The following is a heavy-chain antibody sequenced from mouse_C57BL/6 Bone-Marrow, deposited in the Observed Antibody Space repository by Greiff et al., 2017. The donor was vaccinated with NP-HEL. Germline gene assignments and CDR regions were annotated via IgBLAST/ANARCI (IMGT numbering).Heavy chain of an antibody. CDR2: IRLKSDNYAT. Sequence: EVKVEESGGGLVQPGGSMKLSCVASGFTFSNYWMNWVRQSPEKGLEWVAQIRLKSDNYATHYAESVKGRFTISRDDSKSSVYLQMNNLRAEDTGMYYCTGLRGWFAYWGQGTLVTVSA. CDR3: TGLRGWFAY. V-gene: IGHV6-3*01. J-gene: IGHJ3*01. CDR1: GFTFSNYW.